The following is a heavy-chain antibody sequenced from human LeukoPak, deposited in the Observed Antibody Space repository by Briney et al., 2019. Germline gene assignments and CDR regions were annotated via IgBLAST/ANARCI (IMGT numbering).Heavy chain of an antibody. Sequence: GGSLRLSCAASGFTFSAYAMSWVRQAPGKGLEWVSAISRSGSSTDYADSVKGRFTISRDNSKNTLYLQMSSLRPEDTAVYYCAKGGDILTGYYLYWYFDLWGRGTLVTVSS. D-gene: IGHD3-9*01. CDR3: AKGGDILTGYYLYWYFDL. V-gene: IGHV3-23*01. J-gene: IGHJ2*01. CDR1: GFTFSAYA. CDR2: ISRSGSST.